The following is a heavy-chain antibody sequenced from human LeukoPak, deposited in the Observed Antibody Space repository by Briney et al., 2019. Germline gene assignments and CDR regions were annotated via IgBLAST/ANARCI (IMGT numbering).Heavy chain of an antibody. CDR3: ARNLDWISDAFGI. Sequence: SETLSLTCTVSGGSISSYYWSWIRQPPGKGLEWIGYIYYSGSTNYNPSLKSRVTISVDTSKNQFSLKLSSVTAADTAVYYCARNLDWISDAFGIWGQGTMVTVSP. J-gene: IGHJ3*02. D-gene: IGHD3-3*01. V-gene: IGHV4-59*01. CDR2: IYYSGST. CDR1: GGSISSYY.